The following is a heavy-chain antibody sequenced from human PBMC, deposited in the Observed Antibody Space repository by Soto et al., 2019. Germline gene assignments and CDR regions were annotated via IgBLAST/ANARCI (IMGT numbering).Heavy chain of an antibody. V-gene: IGHV1-58*01. Sequence: QMQLEQSGPEVKKPGTSVKVSCKASGFTFTSSAFQWVRQARGQRLEWIGWIAVGSGYTNYAQRFQDRVTLTRHMSTATTSMELSRLTSEDTAIYYCAADATAWQQMVPSDYWGQGTLVTVSS. CDR3: AADATAWQQMVPSDY. D-gene: IGHD2-8*01. CDR2: IAVGSGYT. CDR1: GFTFTSSA. J-gene: IGHJ4*02.